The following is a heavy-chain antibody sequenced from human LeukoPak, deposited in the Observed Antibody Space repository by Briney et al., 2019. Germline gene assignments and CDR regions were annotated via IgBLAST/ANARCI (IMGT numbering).Heavy chain of an antibody. D-gene: IGHD3-10*01. CDR2: INHSGST. CDR1: GGSFSGYY. CDR3: ARGYGSGSYYNI. V-gene: IGHV4-34*01. Sequence: SETLSLTCAVYGGSFSGYYWNWIRQPPGKGLEWIGEINHSGSTNYNPSLKSRVTISVDTSKNHFALKLTSVTAADTAVYYCARGYGSGSYYNIWGQGTLVTVSS. J-gene: IGHJ4*02.